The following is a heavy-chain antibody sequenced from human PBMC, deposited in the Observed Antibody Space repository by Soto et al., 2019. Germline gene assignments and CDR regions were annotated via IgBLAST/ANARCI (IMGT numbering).Heavy chain of an antibody. CDR2: ISCNNGDA. J-gene: IGHJ4*02. V-gene: IGHV1-18*01. D-gene: IGHD3-10*01. Sequence: QVKLVQTGAELKEPGASVKVSCKASGYTFTNYGISWVRQAPGQGLEWMGWISCNNGDANYVQSLRGRVPMTTDTSTSSVYMELRSLRADDTAVYYCARDGDGSGRHYEYWGQGTLVTVSS. CDR3: ARDGDGSGRHYEY. CDR1: GYTFTNYG.